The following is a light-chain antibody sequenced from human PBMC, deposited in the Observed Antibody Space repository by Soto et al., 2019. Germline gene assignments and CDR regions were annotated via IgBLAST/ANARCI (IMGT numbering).Light chain of an antibody. CDR2: GVS. J-gene: IGLJ2*01. CDR1: SSDIGGYNY. Sequence: QPVLTQPASVSGSPGQSITISCTGTSSDIGGYNYVSWYQQHPGKAPKLMIYGVSNRPSGVSGRFSGSKSGNTASLTISGLQAEDEADYYCNSYRSSITPVVFGGGTKLTVL. V-gene: IGLV2-14*01. CDR3: NSYRSSITPVV.